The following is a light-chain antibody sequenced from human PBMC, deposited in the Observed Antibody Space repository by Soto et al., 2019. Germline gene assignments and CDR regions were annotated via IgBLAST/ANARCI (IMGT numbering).Light chain of an antibody. V-gene: IGKV3D-15*01. J-gene: IGKJ4*01. CDR1: QSVSSN. CDR3: QQYNNWPPLLT. CDR2: GAS. Sequence: EIVMTQSPATLYVSPGERATLSCRASQSVSSNLAWYQQKPGQAPRLLIYGASIRATGIPARFSGSGSGTEFTLTISSLQSEDFAVYYCQQYNNWPPLLTFGGGTKVDIK.